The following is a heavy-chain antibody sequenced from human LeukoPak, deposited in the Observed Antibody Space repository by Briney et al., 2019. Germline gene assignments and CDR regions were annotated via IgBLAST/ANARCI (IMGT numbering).Heavy chain of an antibody. CDR1: GGSFSSYY. CDR3: AGGLRGNLRYCDSKRHNWFDP. D-gene: IGHD3-9*01. J-gene: IGHJ5*02. CDR2: INNSGSN. Sequence: PSESLSLTCAVYGGSFSSYYWSWIRQPPGKGLEWIGEINNSGSNNYNPSLKSRVNISVVTSKNQFSLKLSSVTAADTAVYYCAGGLRGNLRYCDSKRHNWFDPWGQGTLVTVSS. V-gene: IGHV4-34*01.